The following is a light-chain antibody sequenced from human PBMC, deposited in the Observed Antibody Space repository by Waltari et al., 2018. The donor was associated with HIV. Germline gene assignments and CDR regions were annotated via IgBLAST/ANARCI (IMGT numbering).Light chain of an antibody. CDR3: QLRSNWPPAT. Sequence: ELVLTQSPATLALSPGERATLSCMASHSVSSYLAWYQQKPGQAPRLLIYDASNRATGIPARLSGSGSGTDFTLTISNLEPEDFAVYYCQLRSNWPPATFGQGTRLEIK. V-gene: IGKV3-11*01. CDR2: DAS. CDR1: HSVSSY. J-gene: IGKJ5*01.